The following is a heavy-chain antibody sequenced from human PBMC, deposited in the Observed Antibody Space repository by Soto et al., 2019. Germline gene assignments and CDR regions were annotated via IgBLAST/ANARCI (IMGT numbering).Heavy chain of an antibody. D-gene: IGHD2-2*01. Sequence: PGGSLRLSCAASGFTISNYGMHWVRQAPGKGLKWVAVISYDGTITYYADSVKGRFTISRDNSKNTLYLQMNSLRTEDTAVFYCATTRVGPCSSSICFSGIFDGMDVWGQGTTVTVSS. CDR2: ISYDGTIT. CDR1: GFTISNYG. V-gene: IGHV3-30-3*01. J-gene: IGHJ6*02. CDR3: ATTRVGPCSSSICFSGIFDGMDV.